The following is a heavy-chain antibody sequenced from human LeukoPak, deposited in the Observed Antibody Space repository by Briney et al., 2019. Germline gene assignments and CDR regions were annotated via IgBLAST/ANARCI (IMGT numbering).Heavy chain of an antibody. Sequence: GGCLRLSFSAPGFTFSSYGMPSVPQAPARGLERVQVRWNDGNQKYYGDFGKGPFTTGRDNSTNTPYLQMDSLRAEDTAVYYCEKPFGFGELLGFDYWGQGTLVTVSS. J-gene: IGHJ4*02. CDR2: RWNDGNQK. CDR3: EKPFGFGELLGFDY. D-gene: IGHD3-10*01. V-gene: IGHV3-33*06. CDR1: GFTFSSYG.